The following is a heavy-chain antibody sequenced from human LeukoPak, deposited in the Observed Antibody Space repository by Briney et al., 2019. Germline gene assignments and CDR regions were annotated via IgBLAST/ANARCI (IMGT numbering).Heavy chain of an antibody. CDR3: ARDHSSGEYNWFDP. Sequence: SETLSLTCTVSGGSISSYYWSWIRQPPGKGLEWIGYIYYSGSTNYNPSLKSRVTISVDTSKNQFSLKLSSVTAADTAVYYCARDHSSGEYNWFDPWGQGTLVTVSS. CDR2: IYYSGST. CDR1: GGSISSYY. J-gene: IGHJ5*02. D-gene: IGHD3-22*01. V-gene: IGHV4-59*01.